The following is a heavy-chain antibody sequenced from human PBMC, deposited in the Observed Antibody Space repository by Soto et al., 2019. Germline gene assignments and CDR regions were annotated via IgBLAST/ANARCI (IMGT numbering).Heavy chain of an antibody. Sequence: GGSLRLSCAASGFTFSSYGMHWVRQAPGKGLEWVAVISYDGSNKYYADSVKGRFTISRDNSKNTLYLQMNSLRAEDTAVYYCAKGQGNRYYGDLRGAFDIWGQGTMVTVSS. J-gene: IGHJ3*02. V-gene: IGHV3-30*18. CDR1: GFTFSSYG. D-gene: IGHD4-17*01. CDR3: AKGQGNRYYGDLRGAFDI. CDR2: ISYDGSNK.